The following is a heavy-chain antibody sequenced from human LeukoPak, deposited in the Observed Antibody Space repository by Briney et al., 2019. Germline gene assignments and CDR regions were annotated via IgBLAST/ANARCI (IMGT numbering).Heavy chain of an antibody. Sequence: GGSLRLSCAASGFTFSNYAMSWVRQAPGKGLEWVSGISGSGGRTYYADSVKGRFTVSRDNSKNTLYMQMNSLRAEDTAVYYCAKDKTHYYDSGGHYPKFDYWGQGTLVSVSS. CDR2: ISGSGGRT. D-gene: IGHD3-22*01. CDR1: GFTFSNYA. CDR3: AKDKTHYYDSGGHYPKFDY. J-gene: IGHJ4*02. V-gene: IGHV3-23*01.